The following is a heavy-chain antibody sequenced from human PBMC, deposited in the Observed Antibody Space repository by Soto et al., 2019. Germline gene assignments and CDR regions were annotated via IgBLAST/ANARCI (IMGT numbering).Heavy chain of an antibody. Sequence: GGPLRLSCAASGFTFSSYGMHWVRQAPGKGLEWVAVISYDGSNKYYADSVKGRFTISRDNSKNTLYLQMNSLRAEDTAVYYCANPSHDSGYYDFGSGYWNANGMDVWGRGTTVTVSS. CDR1: GFTFSSYG. CDR3: ANPSHDSGYYDFGSGYWNANGMDV. CDR2: ISYDGSNK. D-gene: IGHD3-3*01. V-gene: IGHV3-30*18. J-gene: IGHJ6*02.